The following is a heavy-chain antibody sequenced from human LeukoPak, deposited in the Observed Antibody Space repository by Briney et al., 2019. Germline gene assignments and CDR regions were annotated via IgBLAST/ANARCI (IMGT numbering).Heavy chain of an antibody. J-gene: IGHJ6*03. CDR1: GFTFDDYA. Sequence: PGRFLRLSCAASGFTFDDYAMHWVRQAPGKGLEWVSGINWNGRITEYADSVKDRFTISRQNTKNSLYLYMNNLGGEDTALYFCARGSVQLWLRDTYYYMDVWGKGTTVTVSS. V-gene: IGHV3-20*04. CDR2: INWNGRIT. D-gene: IGHD5-18*01. CDR3: ARGSVQLWLRDTYYYMDV.